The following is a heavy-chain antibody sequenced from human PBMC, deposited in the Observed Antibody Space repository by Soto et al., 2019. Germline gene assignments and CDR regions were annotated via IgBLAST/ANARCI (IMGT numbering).Heavy chain of an antibody. V-gene: IGHV4-39*02. Sequence: QLQQSGPGLVKPSETLSLTCSVSGDSISITSHFWDWIRQPPGKGLEWIGTLYYSGSPYYNPSLRSRVTISVDKSKNHFSLELASVTAADTAAYYCARRPAYDSSGYVQFDPRGHGTLVTVLS. CDR1: GDSISITSHF. CDR3: ARRPAYDSSGYVQFDP. D-gene: IGHD3-22*01. J-gene: IGHJ5*02. CDR2: LYYSGSP.